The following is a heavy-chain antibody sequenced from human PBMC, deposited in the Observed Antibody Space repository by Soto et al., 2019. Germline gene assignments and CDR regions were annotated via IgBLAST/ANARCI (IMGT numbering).Heavy chain of an antibody. CDR3: ARDPDPLYDILTGYYKSPNPFDY. J-gene: IGHJ4*02. Sequence: GSLRLSCAASGFTFSSYSMNWVRQAPGKGLEWVSYISSSSSTIYYADSVKGRFTISRDNAKNSLYLQMNSLRDEDTAVYYCARDPDPLYDILTGYYKSPNPFDYWGQGTLVTVSS. D-gene: IGHD3-9*01. CDR2: ISSSSSTI. V-gene: IGHV3-48*02. CDR1: GFTFSSYS.